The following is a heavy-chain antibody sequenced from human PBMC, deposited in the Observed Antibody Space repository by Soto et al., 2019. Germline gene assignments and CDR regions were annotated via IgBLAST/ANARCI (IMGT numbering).Heavy chain of an antibody. J-gene: IGHJ5*02. Sequence: ESGGGLVQPGGSLRLSCAASGFTFSSYEMNWVRQAPGKGLEWVSYISSSGSTIYYADSVKGRFTISRDNAKNSLYLQMNSLRAEDTAVYYCAREGPIVGATQEWFDPWGQGTLVTVSS. V-gene: IGHV3-48*03. CDR2: ISSSGSTI. CDR3: AREGPIVGATQEWFDP. D-gene: IGHD1-26*01. CDR1: GFTFSSYE.